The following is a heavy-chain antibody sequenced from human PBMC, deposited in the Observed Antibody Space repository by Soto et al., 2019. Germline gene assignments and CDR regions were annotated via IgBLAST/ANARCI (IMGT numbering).Heavy chain of an antibody. J-gene: IGHJ5*02. D-gene: IGHD3-10*01. CDR3: ARERSGGGGNWFVP. Sequence: QVQLVQSGAEVKKPGASVKVSCKASGYTFTSYDINWVRQATGQGLEWMGWMNPNSGNTAYAQKFQGRVTMTRNTSISTAYRELSGLRSEDTAVYYWARERSGGGGNWFVPWGQGTLVTVSS. V-gene: IGHV1-8*01. CDR2: MNPNSGNT. CDR1: GYTFTSYD.